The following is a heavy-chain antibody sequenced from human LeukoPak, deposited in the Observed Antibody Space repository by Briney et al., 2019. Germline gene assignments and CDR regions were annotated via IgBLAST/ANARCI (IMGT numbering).Heavy chain of an antibody. CDR3: AKDREGLSSGYDLEYFDY. Sequence: PGGSLRLSCAASGFSVSSNYMSWGRQAPGKGLGWGLVIYSGGSTYYADSVKGRFTISRDNSKNTLFLQLNSLRAEDTAVYYCAKDREGLSSGYDLEYFDYWGQGTLVTVSS. D-gene: IGHD5-12*01. V-gene: IGHV3-53*01. CDR2: IYSGGST. CDR1: GFSVSSNY. J-gene: IGHJ4*02.